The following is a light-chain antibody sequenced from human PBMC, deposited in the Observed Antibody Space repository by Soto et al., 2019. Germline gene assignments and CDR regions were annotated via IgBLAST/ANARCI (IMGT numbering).Light chain of an antibody. V-gene: IGLV5-45*01. Sequence: QAVVTQPASLSASPGASASLTCTLRSGINVGTYRIYWYQQKPGSPPQYLLRYKSDSDKQQGSGVPSRFSGSKDASANAGILLISGLQSEDEADYYCMIWHSRSYVFGTGTKLTVL. CDR2: YKSDSDK. CDR1: SGINVGTYR. J-gene: IGLJ1*01. CDR3: MIWHSRSYV.